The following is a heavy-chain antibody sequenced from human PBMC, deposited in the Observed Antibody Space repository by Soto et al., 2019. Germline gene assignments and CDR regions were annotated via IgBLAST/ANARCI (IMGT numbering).Heavy chain of an antibody. D-gene: IGHD4-17*01. J-gene: IGHJ4*02. CDR2: ISDYNGNT. V-gene: IGHV1-18*01. Sequence: QVQLVQSGAEVKKPGASVKVSCKASGYTFTSYGISWVRQAPGQGLEWMGWISDYNGNTNYAQKLQGRVTMTTDTSTSTAYMELRSLRSDDTAVYYCASSRKDDYGDLRDLDYWGQGTLVTVSS. CDR3: ASSRKDDYGDLRDLDY. CDR1: GYTFTSYG.